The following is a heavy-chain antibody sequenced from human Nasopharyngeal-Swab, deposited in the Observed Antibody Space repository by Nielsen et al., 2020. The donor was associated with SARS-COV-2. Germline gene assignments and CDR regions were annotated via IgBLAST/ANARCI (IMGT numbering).Heavy chain of an antibody. J-gene: IGHJ4*02. CDR2: IRSKAYGGTT. V-gene: IGHV3-49*04. CDR1: GFTFSSYA. CDR3: TRATGYSYGDDY. D-gene: IGHD5-18*01. Sequence: GESLKISCAASGFTFSSYAMSWVRQAPGKGLEWVGFIRSKAYGGTTEYAASVKGRFTISRDDSKSIAYLQMNSLKTEDTAVYYCTRATGYSYGDDYWGQGTLVTVSS.